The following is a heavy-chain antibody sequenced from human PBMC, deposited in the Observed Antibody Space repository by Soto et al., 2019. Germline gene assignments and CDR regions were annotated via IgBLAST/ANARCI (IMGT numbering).Heavy chain of an antibody. D-gene: IGHD2-2*01. CDR1: GFTFDDYA. V-gene: IGHV3-9*01. CDR2: ISWNSGSI. CDR3: AKDNQVSHYCSSTSCYSHYYYMDV. Sequence: GGSLRLSCAASGFTFDDYAMHWVRQAPGKGLEWVSDISWNSGSIGYADSVKGRFTISRDNAKDSLYLQMNSLRAEDTALYYCAKDNQVSHYCSSTSCYSHYYYMDVWGKGTTVTVSS. J-gene: IGHJ6*03.